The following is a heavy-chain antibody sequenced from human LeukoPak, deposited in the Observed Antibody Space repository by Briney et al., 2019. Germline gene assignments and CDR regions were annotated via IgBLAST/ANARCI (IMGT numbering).Heavy chain of an antibody. D-gene: IGHD6-13*01. Sequence: QSGGSLRLSCAASGFNFRSYAMTWVRQAPGKGLEWVSAISGSGGSTYYADSVKGRFTISRDNSKNTLYLQMNSLRAEDTAVYYCAKDTAAAGTLFDYWGQGTLVTVSS. CDR2: ISGSGGST. CDR1: GFNFRSYA. V-gene: IGHV3-23*01. J-gene: IGHJ4*02. CDR3: AKDTAAAGTLFDY.